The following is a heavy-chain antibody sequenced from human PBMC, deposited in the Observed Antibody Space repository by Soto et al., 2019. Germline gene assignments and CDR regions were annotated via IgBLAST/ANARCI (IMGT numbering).Heavy chain of an antibody. D-gene: IGHD3-10*01. Sequence: QVQLQESGPGLVKPSQTLSLTCAVSGASISSGDYYWSWIRQHPGKGLEWIGYIYYNGRAYYNPSRSSRVTMSSDTSKNQCALKLSSVTAADTAVYYCARRGAGSGSFDYWGQGALVTVSS. J-gene: IGHJ4*02. CDR3: ARRGAGSGSFDY. CDR2: IYYNGRA. V-gene: IGHV4-31*11. CDR1: GASISSGDYY.